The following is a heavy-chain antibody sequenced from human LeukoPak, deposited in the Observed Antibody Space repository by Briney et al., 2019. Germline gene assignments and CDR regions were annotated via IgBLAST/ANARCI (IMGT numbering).Heavy chain of an antibody. Sequence: QTGGSLRLSCAASGFTFSSYAMSWVRQAPGRGLEWVSAISGSGGSTYYADSVKGRFTISRDNSKNTLYLQMNSLRAEDTAVYYCASWPGAWYGGDFWGQGTLVTVSS. V-gene: IGHV3-23*01. J-gene: IGHJ4*02. D-gene: IGHD6-19*01. CDR2: ISGSGGST. CDR1: GFTFSSYA. CDR3: ASWPGAWYGGDF.